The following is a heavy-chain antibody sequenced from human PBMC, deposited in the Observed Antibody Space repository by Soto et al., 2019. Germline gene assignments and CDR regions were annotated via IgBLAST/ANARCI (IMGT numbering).Heavy chain of an antibody. CDR3: VRGRYGDY. D-gene: IGHD1-1*01. J-gene: IGHJ4*02. Sequence: QVHLVQSGAEVKKPGASVKVSCKGSGYAFTTYGITWVRQAPGQGLEWMGWISAHNGNTNYAQKLQGRVTVTRDTSTSTAYMELRSLRCDDTAVYYCVRGRYGDYWGQGALVTVSS. V-gene: IGHV1-18*01. CDR1: GYAFTTYG. CDR2: ISAHNGNT.